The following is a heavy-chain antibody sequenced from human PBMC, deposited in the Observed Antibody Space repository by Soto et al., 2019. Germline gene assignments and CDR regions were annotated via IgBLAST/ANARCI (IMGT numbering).Heavy chain of an antibody. CDR2: INHSAST. CDR3: ARKRVSLMVYALYYYYGIDV. V-gene: IGHV4-34*01. Sequence: SETLSLTCAVYGGSFSGYYWSWIRQPPGKGLEWIGEINHSASTNYNPSPTSRVTISVDTSKNQFSLKLSSVTAADTAVYYWARKRVSLMVYALYYYYGIDVWSQGATVTVS. CDR1: GGSFSGYY. D-gene: IGHD2-8*01. J-gene: IGHJ6*02.